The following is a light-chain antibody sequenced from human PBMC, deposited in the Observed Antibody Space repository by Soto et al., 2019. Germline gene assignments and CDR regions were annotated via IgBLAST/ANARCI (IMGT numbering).Light chain of an antibody. CDR1: QSVTYK. CDR2: DAS. Sequence: EIVMAQSPATLSISPVRRATLSCISGQSVTYKLAWFQQKPGQAPRLLLYDASTRATGVPPRFSGSGSGTDFTPTITNLQSEEFAVYYCQQYNNWPPITFGQGTRLEIK. J-gene: IGKJ5*01. CDR3: QQYNNWPPIT. V-gene: IGKV3-15*01.